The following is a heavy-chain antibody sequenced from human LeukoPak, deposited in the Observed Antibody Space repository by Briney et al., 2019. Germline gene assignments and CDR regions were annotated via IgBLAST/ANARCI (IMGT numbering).Heavy chain of an antibody. D-gene: IGHD3-9*01. Sequence: PGGSLRLSCAASGFTFSSYWMNWVRQAPGKGLGWVANINGDGRDKYYVGSVRGRFTISRDNADNALYLQMNSLRGDDTALYYCARGVDSAIDWWGQGTLVTVSS. CDR1: GFTFSSYW. J-gene: IGHJ4*02. CDR3: ARGVDSAIDW. V-gene: IGHV3-7*01. CDR2: INGDGRDK.